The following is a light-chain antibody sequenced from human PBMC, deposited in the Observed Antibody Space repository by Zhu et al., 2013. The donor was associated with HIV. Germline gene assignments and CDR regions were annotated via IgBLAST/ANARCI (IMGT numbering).Light chain of an antibody. Sequence: EIVLTQSPGTLSLSPGERATLSCRASQSVTGRYLAWYQQKPGLAPRLLIYGASNRATGIPDRFSGSGSGTDFTLTISRLEPEDFAVYYCHQRSNWPHSFGQGTKLEIK. CDR1: QSVTGRY. CDR3: HQRSNWPHS. CDR2: GAS. J-gene: IGKJ2*03. V-gene: IGKV3D-20*02.